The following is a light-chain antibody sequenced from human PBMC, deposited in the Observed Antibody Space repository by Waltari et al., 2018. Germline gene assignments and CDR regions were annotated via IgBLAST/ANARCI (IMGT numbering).Light chain of an antibody. Sequence: QSALTPPASVSGSPGQSIPISCTGTTSDSRGSYYVSWYQHHPGKAPKVMVYDVDKRPSGVSSRFAGSKSGNTASLTISGLQAEDEADYYCCSYAGSTVLFGGGTKLTVL. CDR3: CSYAGSTVL. V-gene: IGLV2-23*02. CDR2: DVD. J-gene: IGLJ2*01. CDR1: TSDSRGSYY.